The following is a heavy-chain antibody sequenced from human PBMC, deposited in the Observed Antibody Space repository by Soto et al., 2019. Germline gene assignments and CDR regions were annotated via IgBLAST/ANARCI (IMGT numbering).Heavy chain of an antibody. CDR3: ARVTHWNAYYYYYMDV. CDR2: IYYSGST. CDR1: GGSISSYY. J-gene: IGHJ6*03. D-gene: IGHD1-1*01. Sequence: PSETLSLTCTVSGGSISSYYWSWIRQPPGKGLEWIGYIYYSGSTNYNPSLKSRVTISVDTSKNQFSLKLSSVTAADTAVYYCARVTHWNAYYYYYMDVWGKGTTVTVSS. V-gene: IGHV4-59*01.